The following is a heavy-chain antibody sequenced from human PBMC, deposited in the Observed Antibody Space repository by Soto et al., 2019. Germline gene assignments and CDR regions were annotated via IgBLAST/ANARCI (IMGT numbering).Heavy chain of an antibody. CDR3: ARVARALGGKHFDY. V-gene: IGHV4-39*07. Sequence: SETLSLTCTVSGGSISSSSYYWGWIRQPPGKGLEWIGSIYDSGTTYYNPSLKSRVTISVDMSKSQFSLKLSSVTAADTAVYYCARVARALGGKHFDYWGQGTLVTAPQ. J-gene: IGHJ4*02. D-gene: IGHD2-15*01. CDR1: GGSISSSSYY. CDR2: IYDSGTT.